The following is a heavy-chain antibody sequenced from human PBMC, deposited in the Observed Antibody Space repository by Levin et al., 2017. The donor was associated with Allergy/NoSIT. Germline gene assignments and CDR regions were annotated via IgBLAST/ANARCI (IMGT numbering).Heavy chain of an antibody. CDR3: ASTSGLGTWENFDL. V-gene: IGHV3-66*01. D-gene: IGHD7-27*01. Sequence: GESLKISCAASGFTVSYNHMNWVRQAPGKGLEWVSVLYTGGDTYYADSVKGRFTISRDSSKNTLFLQMNSLRAEDTAVYYCASTSGLGTWENFDLWGQGTMVTVSS. J-gene: IGHJ3*01. CDR1: GFTVSYNH. CDR2: LYTGGDT.